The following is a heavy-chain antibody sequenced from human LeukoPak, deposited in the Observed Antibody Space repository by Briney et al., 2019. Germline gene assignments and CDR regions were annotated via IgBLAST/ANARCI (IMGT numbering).Heavy chain of an antibody. CDR3: ARDGGYSGYFIDY. CDR1: GFTFSSYE. V-gene: IGHV3-48*03. Sequence: PGGSLRLSCAASGFTFSSYEMNWVRQAPGKGLEWVSYISSSGSTIYYADSVEGRFTISRDNAKNSLYLQMNSLRAEDTAVYYCARDGGYSGYFIDYWGQGTLVTVSS. D-gene: IGHD5-12*01. CDR2: ISSSGSTI. J-gene: IGHJ4*02.